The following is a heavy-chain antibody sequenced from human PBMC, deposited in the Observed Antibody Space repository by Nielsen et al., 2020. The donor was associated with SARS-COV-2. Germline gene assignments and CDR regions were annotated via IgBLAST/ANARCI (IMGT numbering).Heavy chain of an antibody. CDR2: IYPGDSDT. CDR3: ARIVYRGYRYYYYYYGMDV. J-gene: IGHJ6*02. V-gene: IGHV5-51*01. Sequence: GESRKISCKGSGYSFTSYWIGWVRQMPGKGLEWMGIIYPGDSDTRYSPSFQGQVTISADKSISTAYLQWSSLKASDTAMYYCARIVYRGYRYYYYYYGMDVWGQGTTVTVSS. D-gene: IGHD5-18*01. CDR1: GYSFTSYW.